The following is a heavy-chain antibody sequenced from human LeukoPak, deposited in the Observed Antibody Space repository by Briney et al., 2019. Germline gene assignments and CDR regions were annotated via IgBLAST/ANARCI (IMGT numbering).Heavy chain of an antibody. CDR3: AGHYDSSGYHFDY. D-gene: IGHD3-22*01. CDR1: GGSISSYY. J-gene: IGHJ4*02. V-gene: IGHV4-59*01. Sequence: SETLSLTCTVSGGSISSYYWSWIRQPPGKGLEWIGYIYYSGSTNYNPSLKGRVTISVDTSKNQFSLKLSSVTAADTAVYYCAGHYDSSGYHFDYWGQGTLVTVSS. CDR2: IYYSGST.